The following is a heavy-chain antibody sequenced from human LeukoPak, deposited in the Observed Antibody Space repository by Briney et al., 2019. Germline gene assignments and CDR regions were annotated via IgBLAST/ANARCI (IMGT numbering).Heavy chain of an antibody. Sequence: GASVKVSCKASGGTFSSYAISWVRQAPGQGLEWMGIINPSGGSTSYAQKFQGRVTMTRDTSTSTVYMELSSLRSEDTAVYYCARGYSSSREYFDYWGQGTLVTVSS. J-gene: IGHJ4*02. CDR2: INPSGGST. V-gene: IGHV1-46*01. CDR3: ARGYSSSREYFDY. CDR1: GGTFSSYA. D-gene: IGHD6-13*01.